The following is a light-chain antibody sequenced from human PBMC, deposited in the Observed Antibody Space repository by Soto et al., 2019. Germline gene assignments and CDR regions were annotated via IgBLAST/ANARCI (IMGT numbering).Light chain of an antibody. Sequence: DIQMTQSPSTLSGSVGDRVTITCRASQTISSWLSWYQQKPGKAPKLLIYKASTLKSGVPSRFSGSGSGTEFTLTISSLEPEDIAVYYCQQRSTLITFGQGTRLEIK. V-gene: IGKV1-5*03. J-gene: IGKJ5*01. CDR3: QQRSTLIT. CDR1: QTISSW. CDR2: KAS.